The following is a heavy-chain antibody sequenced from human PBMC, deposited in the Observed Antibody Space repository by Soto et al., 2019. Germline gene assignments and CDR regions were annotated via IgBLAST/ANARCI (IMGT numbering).Heavy chain of an antibody. CDR2: IIPIFGTA. V-gene: IGHV1-69*13. CDR3: ARDSGELGSSSSLLSYYGMDV. D-gene: IGHD6-6*01. CDR1: GGPFSSYA. J-gene: IGHJ6*01. Sequence: GGSVKVYFKASGGPFSSYAISLVRQAPGQGLEWMGGIIPIFGTANYAQKFQGRVTITADESTSTAYMELSSLRSEDTAVYYCARDSGELGSSSSLLSYYGMDVWGQGTPVTVSS.